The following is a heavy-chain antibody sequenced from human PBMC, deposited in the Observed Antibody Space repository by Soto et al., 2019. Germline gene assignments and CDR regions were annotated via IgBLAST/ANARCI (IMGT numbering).Heavy chain of an antibody. J-gene: IGHJ5*02. CDR3: ASGGNWFDP. Sequence: SETLSLTCNVSGGSISNYYWTWIRQSPEKGLEWIGYMYYNGNINYNPSLKSRVTISIDTSKNQFSLTLKSVTAADTAVYYCASGGNWFDPWGQGVPVTVS. CDR2: MYYNGNI. V-gene: IGHV4-59*01. D-gene: IGHD3-16*01. CDR1: GGSISNYY.